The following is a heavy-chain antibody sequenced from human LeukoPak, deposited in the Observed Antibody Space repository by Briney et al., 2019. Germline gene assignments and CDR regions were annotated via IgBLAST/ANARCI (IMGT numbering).Heavy chain of an antibody. D-gene: IGHD5-12*01. CDR1: GGSISSYY. V-gene: IGHV4-59*08. CDR3: ARARGGYDASYAFDI. CDR2: IYYSGST. Sequence: SETLSLTCTVSGGSISSYYWSWIRQPPGKGLEWIGYIYYSGSTNYNPSLKSRVTISVDTSKNQFSLKLSSVTAADTAVYYCARARGGYDASYAFDIWGQGTMVTVSS. J-gene: IGHJ3*02.